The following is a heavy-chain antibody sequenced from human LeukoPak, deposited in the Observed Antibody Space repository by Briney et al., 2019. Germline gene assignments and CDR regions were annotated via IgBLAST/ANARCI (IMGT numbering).Heavy chain of an antibody. Sequence: SQTLSLTCTVSGGSISSGSYYWSWIRQPAGKGLEWIGRIYTSGSTNYNPSLKSRVTISVDTSKNQFSLKLSSVTAADTAVYYCARDDSIAAAIHYAFDIWGQGTMVTVSS. J-gene: IGHJ3*02. CDR1: GGSISSGSYY. V-gene: IGHV4-61*02. D-gene: IGHD6-13*01. CDR3: ARDDSIAAAIHYAFDI. CDR2: IYTSGST.